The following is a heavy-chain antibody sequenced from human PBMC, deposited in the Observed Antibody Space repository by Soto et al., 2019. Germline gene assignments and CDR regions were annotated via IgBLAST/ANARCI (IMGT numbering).Heavy chain of an antibody. CDR1: GGSISSGGYY. CDR3: ARGADEEWLLFDY. V-gene: IGHV4-31*03. D-gene: IGHD3-3*01. J-gene: IGHJ4*02. Sequence: QVQLQESGPGLVKPSQTLSLTCTVSGGSISSGGYYWSWIRQHPGKGLEWIGYIYYSGSTYYNPSLKSRVTLSVGTSKSQCSLKLSSVTAADTAVYYCARGADEEWLLFDYWGQGTLVTVSS. CDR2: IYYSGST.